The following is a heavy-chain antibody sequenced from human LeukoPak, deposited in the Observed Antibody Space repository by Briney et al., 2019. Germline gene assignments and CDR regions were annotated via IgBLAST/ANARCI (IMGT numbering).Heavy chain of an antibody. CDR3: VRHPVNIPADIDY. V-gene: IGHV3-20*04. J-gene: IGHJ4*02. Sequence: PGGSLRLSCAASGFGSDDYSMSWVRQAPGKGLEWVSGINRNGDSTAYADSVKGRFTISRDNDKKSLYLQMNSLRAEDTALYYCVRHPVNIPADIDYWGQGTLVTVSS. CDR1: GFGSDDYS. CDR2: INRNGDST. D-gene: IGHD2-2*01.